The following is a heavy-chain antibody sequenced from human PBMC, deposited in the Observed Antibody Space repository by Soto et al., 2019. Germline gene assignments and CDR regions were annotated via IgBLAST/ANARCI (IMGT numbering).Heavy chain of an antibody. CDR1: GGSISSGGYS. CDR2: IYHSGST. Sequence: SETLSLTCAVFGGSISSGGYSWSWIRQPPGKGLEWIGYIYHSGSTYYNPSLKSRVTISVDRSKNQFSLKLSSVTAADTAVYYCARVPDRWGQGSLVTVSS. D-gene: IGHD2-2*01. J-gene: IGHJ5*02. V-gene: IGHV4-30-2*01. CDR3: ARVPDR.